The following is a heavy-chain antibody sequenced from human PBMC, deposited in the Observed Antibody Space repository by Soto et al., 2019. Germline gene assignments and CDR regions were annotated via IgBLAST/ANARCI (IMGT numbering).Heavy chain of an antibody. CDR2: INSDGTKT. CDR3: ATVATNSYNWLDP. J-gene: IGHJ5*02. V-gene: IGHV3-74*01. Sequence: WGSLRLSCAASGFPFNNYAMNWVRQAPGMGLVWVSRINSDGTKTTYADSVKGRFTISRDNAKNTVYLQMNSLRAEDTAVYYCATVATNSYNWLDPWGQGTLVTVSS. D-gene: IGHD5-12*01. CDR1: GFPFNNYA.